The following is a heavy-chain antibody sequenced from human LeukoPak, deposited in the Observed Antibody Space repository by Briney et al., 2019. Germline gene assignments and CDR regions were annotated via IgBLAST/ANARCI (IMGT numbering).Heavy chain of an antibody. CDR2: VREVGCNK. CDR1: GFALCDYG. V-gene: IGHV3-30*02. D-gene: IGHD5-12*01. J-gene: IGHJ4*02. CDR3: AKAPDSDYHSEGPMK. Sequence: GGALRLSCAASGFALCDYGMHWVRQAPRRRRGRVAFVREVGCNKSYVGSVKARFTISRDKSKNTLYLKMNSLRAGDTAVYSCAKAPDSDYHSEGPMKWGLGTLVSVSS.